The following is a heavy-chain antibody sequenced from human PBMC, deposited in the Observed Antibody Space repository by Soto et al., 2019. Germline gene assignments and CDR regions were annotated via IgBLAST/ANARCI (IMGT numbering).Heavy chain of an antibody. D-gene: IGHD6-13*01. CDR2: IIPIFGNT. V-gene: IGHV1-18*01. CDR3: ARDGDSSSWYYFDY. Sequence: ASVKVSCKASGGTFSSYAISWVRQAPGQGLEWMGGIIPIFGNTNYAQKLQGRVTMTTDTSTSTAYMELRSLRSDDTAVYYCARDGDSSSWYYFDYWGQGTLVTVSS. J-gene: IGHJ4*02. CDR1: GGTFSSYA.